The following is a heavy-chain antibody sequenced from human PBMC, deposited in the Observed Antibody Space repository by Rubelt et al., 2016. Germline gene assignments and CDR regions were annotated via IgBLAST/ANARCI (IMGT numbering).Heavy chain of an antibody. Sequence: EVQLLESGGGLVQPGGSLRLSCAASGFTFSSYSMNWVRQAPGKGLEWVSYISSSSSTIYYADSVKGRFTISRDNAKNTLYLHMNSLRAEDTAVYYCARGLYGSGSYLFDYWGQGTLVTVSS. J-gene: IGHJ4*02. V-gene: IGHV3-48*01. CDR2: ISSSSSTI. CDR1: GFTFSSYS. D-gene: IGHD3-10*01. CDR3: ARGLYGSGSYLFDY.